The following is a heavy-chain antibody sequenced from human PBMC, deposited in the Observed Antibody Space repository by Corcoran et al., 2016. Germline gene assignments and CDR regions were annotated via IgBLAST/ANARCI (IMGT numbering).Heavy chain of an antibody. CDR3: TTGPGIAVSAPSYYYYYGMDV. V-gene: IGHV3-15*01. Sequence: EVQLVESGGGLVKPGGSLRISCAASGFTFSNAWMSWVRQAPGKGLEWVGRIKSKTDGGTTDYAAPVKGRFTISRDDSKNTLYLQMNSLKTENTAVYYCTTGPGIAVSAPSYYYYYGMDVWGQGTTVTVSS. J-gene: IGHJ6*02. D-gene: IGHD6-19*01. CDR2: IKSKTDGGTT. CDR1: GFTFSNAW.